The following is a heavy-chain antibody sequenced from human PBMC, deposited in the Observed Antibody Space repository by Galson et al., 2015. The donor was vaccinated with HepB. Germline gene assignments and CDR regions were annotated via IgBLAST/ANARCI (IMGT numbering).Heavy chain of an antibody. D-gene: IGHD2-2*01. J-gene: IGHJ6*02. CDR1: GVSISSSSYY. V-gene: IGHV4-39*07. Sequence: ETLSLTCIVSGVSISSSSYYWGWIRQPPGKGLEWIGSIYYSGNTYYNPSLKSRATISVDTSKNQFSLRLSSVTAADTAVYYCASSLVVPAGIEYYYYGMDVWGQGTTVTVSS. CDR2: IYYSGNT. CDR3: ASSLVVPAGIEYYYYGMDV.